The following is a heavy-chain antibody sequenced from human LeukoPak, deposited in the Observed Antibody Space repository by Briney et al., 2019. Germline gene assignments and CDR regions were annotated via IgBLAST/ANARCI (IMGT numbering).Heavy chain of an antibody. Sequence: GGSLRLSCAASGFIFSSYAMSWVRQAPGKGLEWVSTISGSGGSTYYADSVKGRFTISRDNSKNTLYLQMNSLRAEDTAVYYCAKVLEPRYYDSSGYYYFDYWGQGTLVTVSS. CDR2: ISGSGGST. D-gene: IGHD3-22*01. CDR1: GFIFSSYA. J-gene: IGHJ4*02. V-gene: IGHV3-23*01. CDR3: AKVLEPRYYDSSGYYYFDY.